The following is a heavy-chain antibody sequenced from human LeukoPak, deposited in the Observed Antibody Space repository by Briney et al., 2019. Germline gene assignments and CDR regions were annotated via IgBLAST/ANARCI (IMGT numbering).Heavy chain of an antibody. Sequence: PGGSLRLSCAASGFTFSNYAMSWVRQAPGKGLEWVSAVSAGGSSRYYVDSVKGRFTISRDNSKNTLLLQMNSLRAEDTALYYCAKDQGAATGKRGVDCWGQGTLVTVSS. CDR2: VSAGGSSR. V-gene: IGHV3-23*01. D-gene: IGHD6-13*01. CDR1: GFTFSNYA. J-gene: IGHJ4*02. CDR3: AKDQGAATGKRGVDC.